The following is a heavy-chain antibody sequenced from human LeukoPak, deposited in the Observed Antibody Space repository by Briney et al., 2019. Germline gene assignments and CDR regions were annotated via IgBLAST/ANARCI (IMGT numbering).Heavy chain of an antibody. Sequence: SETLSLTCSVFGGSISPYYWSWLRQPPGKRLEWIGYISHSGITDYNPSLKSRVTLSVDTSKNHFSLKPSSVTAADTAVYYCARKSCTGGFNGYHVWYFDLWGRGTLVTVSS. CDR1: GGSISPYY. V-gene: IGHV4-59*08. J-gene: IGHJ2*01. CDR2: ISHSGIT. CDR3: ARKSCTGGFNGYHVWYFDL. D-gene: IGHD5-12*01.